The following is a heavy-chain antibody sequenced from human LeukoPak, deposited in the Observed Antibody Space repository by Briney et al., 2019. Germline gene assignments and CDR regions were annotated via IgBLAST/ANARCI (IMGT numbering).Heavy chain of an antibody. CDR1: GSTFSSNA. J-gene: IGHJ4*02. Sequence: GGSLRLSCAASGSTFSSNAMSRVRQAPGKGLEWVSAISGSGGSTYYADSVKGRFTISRDNSKNTLYLQMNSLRAEDTAVYYCARGYSSGYCVDYWGQGTLVTVSS. CDR2: ISGSGGST. CDR3: ARGYSSGYCVDY. V-gene: IGHV3-23*01. D-gene: IGHD3-22*01.